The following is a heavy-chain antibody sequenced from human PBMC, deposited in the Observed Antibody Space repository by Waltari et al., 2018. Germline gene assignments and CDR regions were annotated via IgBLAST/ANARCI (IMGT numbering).Heavy chain of an antibody. CDR2: IYHSGST. D-gene: IGHD3-10*01. CDR1: GGSISSSNW. V-gene: IGHV4-4*02. CDR3: AREPPLWFGSEGGWFDP. J-gene: IGHJ5*02. Sequence: QVQLQESGPGLVKPSGTLSLTCAVSGGSISSSNWWSWVRQPPGKGLEWIGEIYHSGSTNYNPSLKSRVTISVDTSKNQFSLKLSSVTAADTAVYYCAREPPLWFGSEGGWFDPWGQGTLVTVSS.